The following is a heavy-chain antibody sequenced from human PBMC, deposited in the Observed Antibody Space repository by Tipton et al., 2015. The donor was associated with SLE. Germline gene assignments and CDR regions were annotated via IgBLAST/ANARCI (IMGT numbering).Heavy chain of an antibody. CDR1: GGSISSGSYY. V-gene: IGHV4-61*01. J-gene: IGHJ4*02. D-gene: IGHD5-18*01. Sequence: TLSLTCTVSGGSISSGSYYWGWIRQPPGKGLEWIGYIYYSGSTNYNPSLKSRVTISVDTSKNQFSLKLSSVTAADTAVYYCARVPGYSSSRYFDYWGQGTLVTVSS. CDR3: ARVPGYSSSRYFDY. CDR2: IYYSGST.